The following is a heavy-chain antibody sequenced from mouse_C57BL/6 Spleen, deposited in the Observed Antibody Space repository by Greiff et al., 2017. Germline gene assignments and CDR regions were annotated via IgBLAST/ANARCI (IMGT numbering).Heavy chain of an antibody. CDR3: ARNPSYYGSSWGYFDY. Sequence: VKLVESGAELVKPGASVKISCKASGYAFSSYWMNWVKQRPGKGLEWIGQIYPGDGDTNYNGKFKGKATLTADKSSSTAYMQLSSLTSEDSAVYFCARNPSYYGSSWGYFDYWGQGTTLTVSS. D-gene: IGHD1-1*01. CDR1: GYAFSSYW. J-gene: IGHJ2*01. CDR2: IYPGDGDT. V-gene: IGHV1-80*01.